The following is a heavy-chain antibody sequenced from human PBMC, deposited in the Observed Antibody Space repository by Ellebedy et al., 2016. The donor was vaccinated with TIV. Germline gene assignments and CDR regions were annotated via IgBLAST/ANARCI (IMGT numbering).Heavy chain of an antibody. D-gene: IGHD1-26*01. CDR2: LYYPANA. J-gene: IGHJ5*02. CDR1: GASVRSSPFY. Sequence: GSLRLSCSVSGASVRSSPFYWGWVRQAPGKGLEWIGSLYYPANAYYSPSLKTRVSISMPPTTNQYSLRLNSLTAADTAVYYCARKGLGSGRNWFDPWGQGTLVTVAS. CDR3: ARKGLGSGRNWFDP. V-gene: IGHV4-39*07.